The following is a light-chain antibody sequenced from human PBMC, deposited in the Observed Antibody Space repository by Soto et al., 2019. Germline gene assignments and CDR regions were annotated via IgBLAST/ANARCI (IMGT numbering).Light chain of an antibody. CDR3: QQYKSYPYT. Sequence: DIQMTQSPSTLSASVGDRVTITCRASQSISSWLAWYQQNPGKAPKVLIYDASSLESGVPSRFSGSGSGTEFTLTISSLQPDDFAAYYCQQYKSYPYTFGQGTKLEIK. V-gene: IGKV1-5*01. CDR1: QSISSW. CDR2: DAS. J-gene: IGKJ2*01.